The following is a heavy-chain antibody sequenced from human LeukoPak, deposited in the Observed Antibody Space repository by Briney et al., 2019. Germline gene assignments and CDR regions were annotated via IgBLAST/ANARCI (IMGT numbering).Heavy chain of an antibody. V-gene: IGHV4-38-2*02. CDR3: ARAIYYYYYMDV. CDR1: GYSISSGYY. CDR2: IYHSGIT. J-gene: IGHJ6*03. Sequence: PSETLSLTCTVSGYSISSGYYWGWIRQPPGKGLEWIGSIYHSGITYCNPSLKSRVTISLDTSKNQFSLKLSSVTAADTAVYYCARAIYYYYYMDVWGKGTTVTVSS.